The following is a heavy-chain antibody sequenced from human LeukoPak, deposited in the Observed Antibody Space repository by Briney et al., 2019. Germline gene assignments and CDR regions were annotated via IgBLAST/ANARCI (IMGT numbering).Heavy chain of an antibody. CDR1: GYTFTNYG. Sequence: VSVKVSCKASGYTFTNYGINWVRQAPGQGLEWMGWISAYNGNTNYAQKLQGRVTMTTDTSTSTAYMELRRLRSDDTAVYYCARDPNRVTAIPGYWGQGTLVTVSS. CDR2: ISAYNGNT. V-gene: IGHV1-18*01. D-gene: IGHD2-21*02. J-gene: IGHJ4*02. CDR3: ARDPNRVTAIPGY.